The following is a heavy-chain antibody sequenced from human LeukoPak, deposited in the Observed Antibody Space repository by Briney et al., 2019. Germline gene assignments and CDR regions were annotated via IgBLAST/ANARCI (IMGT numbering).Heavy chain of an antibody. CDR1: GYTFTSYG. CDR2: ISAYNGDT. D-gene: IGHD3-22*01. Sequence: ASVKVSWKASGYTFTSYGLSWVRQAPGQGLEWMGWISAYNGDTNYAQKLQGRVTMTTDTSTSTAYMELRSLRSDDTAVYYCARGGPAPHRITLIVVASSIDAFDIWGQGTMVTVSS. V-gene: IGHV1-18*01. J-gene: IGHJ3*02. CDR3: ARGGPAPHRITLIVVASSIDAFDI.